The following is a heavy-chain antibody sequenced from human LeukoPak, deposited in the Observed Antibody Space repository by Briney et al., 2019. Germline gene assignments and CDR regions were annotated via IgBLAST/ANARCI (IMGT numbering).Heavy chain of an antibody. J-gene: IGHJ3*02. CDR3: ARTNQISETAFDI. V-gene: IGHV4-59*01. CDR1: SGSINNYY. Sequence: SETLSLTCTVSSGSINNYYWSWIRQTPGKGLEWIGYILSSGSTNYNPSVKSRVTISVDTSKNQFSLKLSSVTAADTAVYYCARTNQISETAFDIWGQGTMVIVSS. CDR2: ILSSGST. D-gene: IGHD1-14*01.